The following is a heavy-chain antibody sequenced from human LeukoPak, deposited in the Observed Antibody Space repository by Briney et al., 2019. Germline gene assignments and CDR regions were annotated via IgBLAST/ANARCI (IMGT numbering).Heavy chain of an antibody. V-gene: IGHV1-8*01. D-gene: IGHD2-2*01. CDR3: ARGGYQLPKDYYYYMDV. J-gene: IGHJ6*03. Sequence: ASVKVSCKASGYTFTSYDINWVRQATGQGLEWMGWMNPNSGNTGYAQKFQGRVTMTRNTSISTAYMELSSLGSEDTAVYYCARGGYQLPKDYYYYMDVWGKGTTVTVSS. CDR2: MNPNSGNT. CDR1: GYTFTSYD.